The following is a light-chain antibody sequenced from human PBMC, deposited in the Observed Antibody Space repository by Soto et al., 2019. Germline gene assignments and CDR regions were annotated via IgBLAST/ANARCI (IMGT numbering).Light chain of an antibody. CDR2: AAA. CDR1: QGIGND. J-gene: IGKJ4*01. V-gene: IGKV1-6*02. CDR3: LQDHNYPLT. Sequence: AIQMAQSPSSLSASVGDRVTITCRASQGIGNDVGWFQQKPGKAPKLLIYAAATLQSGVPSRFNGSRSGTDFILTISSLQPEDFATYYCLQDHNYPLTFGGGTKVDIK.